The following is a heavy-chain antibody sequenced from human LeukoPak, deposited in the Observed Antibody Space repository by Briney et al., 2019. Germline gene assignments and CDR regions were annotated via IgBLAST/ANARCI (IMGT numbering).Heavy chain of an antibody. CDR3: ARSPRAAADPFDI. D-gene: IGHD6-13*01. V-gene: IGHV5-51*04. J-gene: IGHJ3*02. Sequence: GESLKISCKGSGYSFTSYWIGWVRQMPGQGLEWMGIIYPGDSDTRYSPSFQGQVTISADKPISTAYLQWSSLKASDTAMYYCARSPRAAADPFDIWGQGTMVTVSS. CDR2: IYPGDSDT. CDR1: GYSFTSYW.